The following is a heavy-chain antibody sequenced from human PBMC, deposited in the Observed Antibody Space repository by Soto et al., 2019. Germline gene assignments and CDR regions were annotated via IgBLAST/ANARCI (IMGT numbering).Heavy chain of an antibody. CDR2: ISYDGSNK. J-gene: IGHJ4*02. D-gene: IGHD3-16*01. CDR1: GFTFSSYA. V-gene: IGHV3-30-3*01. Sequence: HPGGSLRLSCAASGFTFSSYAMHWVRQAPGKGLEWVAVISYDGSNKYYADSVKGRFTISRDNSKNTLYLQMNSLRAEDTAVYYCAREIGGGSYYFDYWGQGTLVTVSS. CDR3: AREIGGGSYYFDY.